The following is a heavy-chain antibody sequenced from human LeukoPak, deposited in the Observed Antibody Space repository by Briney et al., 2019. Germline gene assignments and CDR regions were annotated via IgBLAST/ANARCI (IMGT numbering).Heavy chain of an antibody. J-gene: IGHJ4*02. Sequence: GSLRLSCAASGFTFSSYAMSWIRQPPGKGLEWIGYIYYSGSTNYNPSLKSRVTISIDTSKNQFSLKLSSVTAADTAVYYCARERYSSGWVDYWGQGTLVTVSS. CDR2: IYYSGST. D-gene: IGHD6-19*01. V-gene: IGHV4-59*01. CDR3: ARERYSSGWVDY. CDR1: GFTFSSYA.